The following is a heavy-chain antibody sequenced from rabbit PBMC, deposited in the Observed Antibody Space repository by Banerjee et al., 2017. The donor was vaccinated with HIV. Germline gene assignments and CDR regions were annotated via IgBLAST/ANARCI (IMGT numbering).Heavy chain of an antibody. D-gene: IGHD1-1*01. J-gene: IGHJ6*01. CDR3: ARDRANSGGDYVFAL. V-gene: IGHV1S45*01. CDR2: IYTGSSANT. CDR1: GFTLSSYW. Sequence: QEQLEESGGDLVKPEGSLTLTCTASGFTLSSYWMCWVRQAPGKGLEWIACIYTGSSANTYYASWAKGRFTISKTSSTTVTLQMTSLTGADTATYFCARDRANSGGDYVFALWGPGTLVTVS.